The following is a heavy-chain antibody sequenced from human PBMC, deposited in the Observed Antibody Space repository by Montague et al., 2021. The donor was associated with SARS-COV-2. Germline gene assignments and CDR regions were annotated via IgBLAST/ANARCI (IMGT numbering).Heavy chain of an antibody. Sequence: SLRLSCAASGFTFSDYYMSWTRQAPGKGLEWVSYISSSGSTIYYADSVKGRFTISRDNAKNSLYLQMNSLRAEDTAVYYCARDVVVVAASPPHYYYGMDVWGQGTTVTVSS. CDR2: ISSSGSTI. D-gene: IGHD2-15*01. CDR1: GFTFSDYY. CDR3: ARDVVVVAASPPHYYYGMDV. J-gene: IGHJ6*02. V-gene: IGHV3-11*01.